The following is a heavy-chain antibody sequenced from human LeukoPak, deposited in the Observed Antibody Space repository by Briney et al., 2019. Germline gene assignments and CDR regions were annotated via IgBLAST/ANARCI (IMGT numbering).Heavy chain of an antibody. V-gene: IGHV4-39*01. Sequence: PSETLSLTCTVPGGSISSSSYYWGWIRQPPGKGLEWIGSIYYSGSTYYNPSLKSRVTISVDTSKNQFSLKLSSVTAADTAVYYCARHSYDSSGYYYPDWGQGTLVTVSS. J-gene: IGHJ4*02. CDR3: ARHSYDSSGYYYPD. D-gene: IGHD3-22*01. CDR1: GGSISSSSYY. CDR2: IYYSGST.